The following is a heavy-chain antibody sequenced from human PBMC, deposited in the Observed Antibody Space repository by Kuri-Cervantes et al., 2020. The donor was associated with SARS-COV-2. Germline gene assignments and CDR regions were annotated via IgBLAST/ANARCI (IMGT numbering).Heavy chain of an antibody. J-gene: IGHJ6*03. Sequence: ASVKVSCKASGYTFTSNYIHWVRQAPGQGPEWMGAINPSGGGTTYAQRFQGRVTITRDTSASTVYMELSSLRFEGTAVYYCARDRYSSSSHYFYDMDVWGKGTTVTVSS. CDR3: ARDRYSSSSHYFYDMDV. V-gene: IGHV1-46*01. D-gene: IGHD6-13*01. CDR2: INPSGGGT. CDR1: GYTFTSNY.